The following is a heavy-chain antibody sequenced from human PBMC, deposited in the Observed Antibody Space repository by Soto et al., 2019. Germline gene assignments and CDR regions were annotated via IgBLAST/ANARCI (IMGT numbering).Heavy chain of an antibody. CDR3: ASLRSYYDFWSGLGNYYYCVDV. CDR2: INHSGST. CDR1: GVSFSGYY. Sequence: SETLSLTFAVYGVSFSGYYWSWVRHPPGKGLEWIGEINHSGSTNYNPSLKSRVTISVDTSKNQFSLKLSSVTAADTAVYYCASLRSYYDFWSGLGNYYYCVDVWGQGTTVTVSS. V-gene: IGHV4-34*01. D-gene: IGHD3-3*01. J-gene: IGHJ6*02.